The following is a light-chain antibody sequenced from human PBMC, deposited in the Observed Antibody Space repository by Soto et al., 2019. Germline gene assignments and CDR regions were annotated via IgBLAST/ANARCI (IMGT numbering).Light chain of an antibody. CDR2: KAS. CDR3: QEYHSYS. Sequence: DVQMTQSPSTLSSALGDRVTITGRASQSGSSWLAWYQQKPGKAPKLLIYKASSLESGVPPRFSGSGSGTEFTLTSSSLQPEDFATYYCQEYHSYSFGQGTKLELK. V-gene: IGKV1-5*03. CDR1: QSGSSW. J-gene: IGKJ2*01.